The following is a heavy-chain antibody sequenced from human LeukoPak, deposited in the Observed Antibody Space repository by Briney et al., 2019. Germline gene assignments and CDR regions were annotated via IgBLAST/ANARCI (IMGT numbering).Heavy chain of an antibody. Sequence: ETLSLTCTVSGYSISSGYYWGWIRQPPGKGLEWVSGINWNGGSTGYADSVKGRFTISRDNAKNSLYLQMNSLRAEDTALYYCARDLRGYYYYMDVWGKGTTVTVPS. D-gene: IGHD3-16*01. J-gene: IGHJ6*03. CDR1: GYSISSGYY. CDR2: INWNGGST. CDR3: ARDLRGYYYYMDV. V-gene: IGHV3-20*04.